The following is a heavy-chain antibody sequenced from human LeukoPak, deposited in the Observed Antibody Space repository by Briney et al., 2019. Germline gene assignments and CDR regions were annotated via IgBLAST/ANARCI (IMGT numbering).Heavy chain of an antibody. J-gene: IGHJ5*02. V-gene: IGHV1-8*02. CDR1: GYTFTSYG. CDR3: ARLGDYGVGDDWFDP. CDR2: MNPNSGNT. Sequence: ASVKVSCKASGYTFTSYGISWVRQAPGQGLEWMGWMNPNSGNTGYAQKFQGRVTMTRNTSISTAYMELSSLRSEDTAMYYCARLGDYGVGDDWFDPWGQGTLVTVSS. D-gene: IGHD4-17*01.